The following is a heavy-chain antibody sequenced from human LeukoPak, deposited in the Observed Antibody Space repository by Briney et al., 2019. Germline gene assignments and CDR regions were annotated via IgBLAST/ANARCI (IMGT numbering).Heavy chain of an antibody. V-gene: IGHV4-38-2*02. Sequence: PQTLSLTCSVSGYNINSGYCWAWFRQPPGEGLEWIGSIYSTGSTYVSRSLRSRVTVSTDPSRNQYSLRLRSVTAADTAVYFCASRATVANIYFDYWGQGNVVTVSS. J-gene: IGHJ4*02. D-gene: IGHD5-12*01. CDR2: IYSTGST. CDR1: GYNINSGYC. CDR3: ASRATVANIYFDY.